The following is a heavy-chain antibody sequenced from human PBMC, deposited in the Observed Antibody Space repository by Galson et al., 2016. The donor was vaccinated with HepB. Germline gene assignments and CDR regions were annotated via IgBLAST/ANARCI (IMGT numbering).Heavy chain of an antibody. CDR2: INKDGSIT. CDR1: GFIFSDYW. J-gene: IGHJ4*02. Sequence: SLRLSCAASGFIFSDYWMHWVRQAPGKGLVXVSRINKDGSITEYADSVKGQFTISRDNAKNTLYLQMNSLRAEDTAVYYCTRDWYSSSWFWGQGTLVTVSS. CDR3: TRDWYSSSWF. V-gene: IGHV3-74*03. D-gene: IGHD6-13*01.